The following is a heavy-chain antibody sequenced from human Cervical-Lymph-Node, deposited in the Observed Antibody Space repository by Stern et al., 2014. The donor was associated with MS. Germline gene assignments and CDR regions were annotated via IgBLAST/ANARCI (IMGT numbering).Heavy chain of an antibody. CDR1: GGSISSSSYY. D-gene: IGHD3-22*01. CDR2: IYYSGST. Sequence: QVQLQESGPGLVKPSETLSLTCTVSGGSISSSSYYWGWIRQPPGKGLEWIGSIYYSGSTYYNPSLTSRVTISVDTSKNTVSLKLSSVTAADTAVYYCARWAYSSGWYNWFDPWGQGTLVTVSS. J-gene: IGHJ5*02. V-gene: IGHV4-39*01. CDR3: ARWAYSSGWYNWFDP.